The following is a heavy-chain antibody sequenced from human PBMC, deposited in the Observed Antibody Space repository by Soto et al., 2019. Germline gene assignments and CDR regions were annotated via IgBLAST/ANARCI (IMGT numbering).Heavy chain of an antibody. D-gene: IGHD2-15*01. CDR1: GFTFSSYS. J-gene: IGHJ4*02. Sequence: EVQLVESGGGLVKPGGSLRLSCAASGFTFSSYSMNWVRQAPGKGLEWVSSISSSSSYIYYADSVKGRFTISRDNAKNSLYLQMNSLRAEDTAVYYCARDLAKYCSGGSCSPYWGQGTLVTVSS. CDR2: ISSSSSYI. CDR3: ARDLAKYCSGGSCSPY. V-gene: IGHV3-21*01.